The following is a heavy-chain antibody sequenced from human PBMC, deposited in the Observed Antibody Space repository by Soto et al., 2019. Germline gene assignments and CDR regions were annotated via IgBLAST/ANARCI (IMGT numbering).Heavy chain of an antibody. Sequence: QVRLVQSGPEVRRPGASVTVSCKASGYTFTHYFIHWVRRAPGQGLEWMGYINPKSGDTHYSQTFRGRVSMTVDTSTDTASVGVSSLKSDDTAVYFCARVPGHKNSRGDFWGQGTPITVSS. V-gene: IGHV1-2*02. CDR3: ARVPGHKNSRGDF. CDR2: INPKSGDT. J-gene: IGHJ4*02. D-gene: IGHD3-10*01. CDR1: GYTFTHYF.